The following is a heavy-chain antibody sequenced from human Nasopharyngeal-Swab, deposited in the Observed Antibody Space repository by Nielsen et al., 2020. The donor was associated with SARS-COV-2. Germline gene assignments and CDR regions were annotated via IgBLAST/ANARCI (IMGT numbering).Heavy chain of an antibody. J-gene: IGHJ6*03. CDR1: GFTFGDYA. Sequence: GGSLRLSCTASGFTFGDYAMSWFRQAPGKGLEWVGFIRSKAYGGTTDYAAPVKGRFTIPRDDSKNTLYLQMNSLKTEDTAVYYCTTGRGYSYGYYYYYMDVWGKGTTVTVSS. D-gene: IGHD5-18*01. V-gene: IGHV3-49*03. CDR2: IRSKAYGGTT. CDR3: TTGRGYSYGYYYYYMDV.